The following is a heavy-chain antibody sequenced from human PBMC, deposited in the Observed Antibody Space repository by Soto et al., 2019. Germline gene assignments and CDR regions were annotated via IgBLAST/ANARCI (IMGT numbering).Heavy chain of an antibody. CDR1: ESTFSSNW. D-gene: IGHD1-26*01. V-gene: IGHV3-74*03. Sequence: EGQLVESGGGLVQPGGSLKPPVPPPESTFSSNWLNWVGQAPGKGLDWVPLINPDGGTKTYAESVKGRFTIFRDNAKNTVYLQMTSLRVEDTAVYYCARDLRGSPDYWGQGTLVTVSS. CDR2: INPDGGTK. J-gene: IGHJ4*02. CDR3: ARDLRGSPDY.